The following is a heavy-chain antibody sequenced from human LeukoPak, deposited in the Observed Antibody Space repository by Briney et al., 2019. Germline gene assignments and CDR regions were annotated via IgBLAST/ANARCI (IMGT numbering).Heavy chain of an antibody. D-gene: IGHD6-13*01. V-gene: IGHV3-33*01. CDR1: GFTFSNYG. CDR3: ARDIAAAGTTDY. J-gene: IGHJ4*02. Sequence: GRSLRLPCAASGFTFSNYGMRWVRQAPGKGLEWVAVIWYDGSNKYYADSVKGRFTISRDNSKNTLYLQMNSLRAEDTAVYYCARDIAAAGTTDYWGQGTLVTVSS. CDR2: IWYDGSNK.